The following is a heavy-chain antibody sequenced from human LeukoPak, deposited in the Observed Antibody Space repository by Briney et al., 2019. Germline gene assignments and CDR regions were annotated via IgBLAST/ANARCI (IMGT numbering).Heavy chain of an antibody. CDR3: ARTNYLLRYFDW. V-gene: IGHV2-70*11. J-gene: IGHJ4*02. D-gene: IGHD3-9*01. Sequence: SGPALVKPTQTLTLTCTFSGFSLSTIGMCMSWIRQPPGKALEWLARIDWDDDKYYRTSLKTRLTISKDTSKNQVVLTLTDMDPVDTATYYCARTNYLLRYFDWWGQGTLVTVSS. CDR1: GFSLSTIGMC. CDR2: IDWDDDK.